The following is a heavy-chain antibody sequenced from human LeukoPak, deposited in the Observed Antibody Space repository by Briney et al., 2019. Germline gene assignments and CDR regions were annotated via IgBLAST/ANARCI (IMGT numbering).Heavy chain of an antibody. D-gene: IGHD2-8*02. CDR3: ARGPDVVLVSHWSFFDY. J-gene: IGHJ4*02. Sequence: GGSLRLSCAASGFTFSSYAMHWVRQVPGKGLEYVSAISSSGGSTYYANSVKGRFTISRDNSKNTLYLQMGSLRTEDMAIYYCARGPDVVLVSHWSFFDYWGQGALVTVSS. V-gene: IGHV3-64*01. CDR2: ISSSGGST. CDR1: GFTFSSYA.